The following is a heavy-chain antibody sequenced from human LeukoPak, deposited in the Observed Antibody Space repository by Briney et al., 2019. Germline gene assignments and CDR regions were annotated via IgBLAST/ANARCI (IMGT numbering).Heavy chain of an antibody. CDR2: IIPIFGTA. CDR1: GGTFSSYA. CDR3: ARDLGIAARPANY. V-gene: IGHV1-69*13. D-gene: IGHD6-6*01. Sequence: RASVTVSCTASGGTFSSYAISWVRQAPGQGLEWMGGIIPIFGTANYAQKFQGRVTITADESTSTAYMELSSLRSEDTAVYYCARDLGIAARPANYWGQGTLVTVSS. J-gene: IGHJ4*02.